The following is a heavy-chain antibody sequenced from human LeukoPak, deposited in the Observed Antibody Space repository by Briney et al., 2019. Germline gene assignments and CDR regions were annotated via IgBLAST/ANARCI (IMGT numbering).Heavy chain of an antibody. Sequence: ASVKVSCKASGYTFTGYYMHWVRQAPGQGLEWMGWINPSSGGTNYAQKFQGRVTMTRDTSISTAYMELSRLRSDDTAVYYCARDKWAAQKSYGMDVWGQGTTVTVSS. V-gene: IGHV1-2*02. CDR2: INPSSGGT. CDR1: GYTFTGYY. D-gene: IGHD2-8*01. J-gene: IGHJ6*02. CDR3: ARDKWAAQKSYGMDV.